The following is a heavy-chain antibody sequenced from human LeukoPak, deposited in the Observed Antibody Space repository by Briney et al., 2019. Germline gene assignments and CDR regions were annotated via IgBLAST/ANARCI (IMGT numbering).Heavy chain of an antibody. V-gene: IGHV3-23*01. CDR2: ISGSGGST. CDR3: AKDLVDTAMKFFDY. J-gene: IGHJ4*02. D-gene: IGHD5-18*01. Sequence: GGSLRLSRAASGFTFSSYAMSWVRRAPGKGLEWVSAISGSGGSTYYADSVKGRFTISRDNSKNTLYLQMNSLRAEDTAVYYCAKDLVDTAMKFFDYWGQGTLVTVSS. CDR1: GFTFSSYA.